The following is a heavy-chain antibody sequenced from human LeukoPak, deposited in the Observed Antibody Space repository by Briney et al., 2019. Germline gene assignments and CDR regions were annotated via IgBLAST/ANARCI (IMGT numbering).Heavy chain of an antibody. J-gene: IGHJ6*03. D-gene: IGHD5-24*01. CDR3: ARSRGERWLQWVVGYYYYMDV. Sequence: GGSLRLSCAASGFTFSDYYMSWIRQAPGKGLEWVSYISSSGSTIYYADSVKGRFTISRDNAKNSLYLQMNSLRAEDTAVYYCARSRGERWLQWVVGYYYYMDVWGKGTTVTVSS. V-gene: IGHV3-11*04. CDR1: GFTFSDYY. CDR2: ISSSGSTI.